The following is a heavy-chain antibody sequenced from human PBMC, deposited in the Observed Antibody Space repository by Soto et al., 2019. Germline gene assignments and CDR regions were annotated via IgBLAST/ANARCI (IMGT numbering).Heavy chain of an antibody. CDR3: ARDSSSSGYYYGMDV. CDR2: VSGYSGHS. D-gene: IGHD6-6*01. Sequence: QVHLVQSGAEVKKPGASVKVSCKASNETLTTYGISWVRQAPGQGLEWMGWVSGYSGHSSSAQEFQDRVIMTTDTSTNTAYMDLRSLTSGDSAVYFCARDSSSSGYYYGMDVWGQGTKVTVSS. V-gene: IGHV1-18*01. CDR1: NETLTTYG. J-gene: IGHJ6*02.